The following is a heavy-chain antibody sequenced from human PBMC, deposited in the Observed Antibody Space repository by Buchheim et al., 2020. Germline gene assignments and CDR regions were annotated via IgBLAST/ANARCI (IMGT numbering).Heavy chain of an antibody. J-gene: IGHJ4*02. V-gene: IGHV3-30*03. Sequence: QVQLVESGGGVVQPGRSLRLSCAASGFTFSSYGMHWVRQAPGKGLEWVAVISYDGSNKYYADSVKGLFTISSNNSKNTFYLQMNSLRAEDTAVYYCATEEGDYWGQGTL. CDR3: ATEEGDY. CDR2: ISYDGSNK. CDR1: GFTFSSYG.